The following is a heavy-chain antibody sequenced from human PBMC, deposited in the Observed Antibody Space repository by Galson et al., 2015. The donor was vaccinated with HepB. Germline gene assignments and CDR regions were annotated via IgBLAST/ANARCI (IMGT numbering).Heavy chain of an antibody. D-gene: IGHD4-23*01. V-gene: IGHV3-33*01. CDR1: GFTFSSYG. CDR3: ARDRAWLDYGGKGGLGMDV. Sequence: SLRLSCAASGFTFSSYGMHWVRQAPGKGLEWVAVIWYDGSNKYYADSVKGRFTISRDNSKNTLYLQMNSLRAEDTAVYYCARDRAWLDYGGKGGLGMDVWGQGTTVTVSS. J-gene: IGHJ6*02. CDR2: IWYDGSNK.